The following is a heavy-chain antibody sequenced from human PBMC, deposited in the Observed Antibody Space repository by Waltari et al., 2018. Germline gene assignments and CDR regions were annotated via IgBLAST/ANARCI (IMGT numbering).Heavy chain of an antibody. V-gene: IGHV1-69*13. J-gene: IGHJ4*02. CDR3: ASQLTMFGVVTNSRAFDY. CDR2: IIPMFGTA. D-gene: IGHD3-3*01. CDR1: GGTFSSYA. Sequence: QVQLVQSGAEVKKPGSSVKVSCKASGGTFSSYAISWVRQAPGQGLEWMGRIIPMFGTANCAEKFQGRVTITADKSTSTAYMELSSLRSEDTAVYYCASQLTMFGVVTNSRAFDYWGQGTLVTVSS.